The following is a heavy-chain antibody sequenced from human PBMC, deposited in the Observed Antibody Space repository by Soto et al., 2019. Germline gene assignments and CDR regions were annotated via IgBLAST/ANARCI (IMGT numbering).Heavy chain of an antibody. J-gene: IGHJ4*02. CDR1: GLNFDDFA. CDR3: AKGRYDFWSPYYFDS. D-gene: IGHD3-3*01. V-gene: IGHV3-9*01. CDR2: ITWNSRVL. Sequence: QPGGSLRLSCVGTGLNFDDFAMHWVRQAPGKGLEWVSGITWNSRVLAYADSVKGRFTISRDNARNSLYLQMDSLRDEDTALYYCAKGRYDFWSPYYFDSWGQGTRVTVSS.